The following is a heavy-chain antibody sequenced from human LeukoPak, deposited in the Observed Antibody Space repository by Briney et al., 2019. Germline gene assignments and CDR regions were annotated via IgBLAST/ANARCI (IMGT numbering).Heavy chain of an antibody. CDR3: ASSVVPATWYFDL. CDR2: IYYSGST. Sequence: SETLSLTCTVSAGSISSSSYYRGWIRQPPGKGLEWIGSIYYSGSTYYNPSLKSRVTISVDTSKNQFSLKLSSVTAADTAVYYCASSVVPATWYFDLWGRVTLVTVSS. D-gene: IGHD2-21*02. J-gene: IGHJ2*01. CDR1: AGSISSSSYY. V-gene: IGHV4-39*01.